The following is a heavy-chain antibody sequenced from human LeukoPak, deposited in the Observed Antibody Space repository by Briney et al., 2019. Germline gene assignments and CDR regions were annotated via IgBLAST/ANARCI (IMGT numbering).Heavy chain of an antibody. D-gene: IGHD3-9*01. CDR1: GYTFTGYY. CDR3: ARVNYDILTGYYNPFGY. V-gene: IGHV1-2*02. Sequence: ASVKVSCKASGYTFTGYYMHWVRQAPGQGLEWMGWINPNSGGTNYAQKFQGRVTMTRDTSISTAYMELSKLRSDDTAVYYCARVNYDILTGYYNPFGYWGQGTLVTVSS. J-gene: IGHJ4*02. CDR2: INPNSGGT.